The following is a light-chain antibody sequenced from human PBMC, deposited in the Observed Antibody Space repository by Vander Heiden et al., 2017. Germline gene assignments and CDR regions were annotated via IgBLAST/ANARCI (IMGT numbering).Light chain of an antibody. Sequence: IQLPPSPSTLSASVGDRVTITCRASQSSSSWLAWYQQKPGKAPKLLIYKASSLESGVPSRFSGSGSGTEFTLTISSVQPDDIATYYCQQYKSYSKTFGQGTKLEIK. V-gene: IGKV1-5*03. CDR3: QQYKSYSKT. CDR2: KAS. CDR1: QSSSSW. J-gene: IGKJ2*01.